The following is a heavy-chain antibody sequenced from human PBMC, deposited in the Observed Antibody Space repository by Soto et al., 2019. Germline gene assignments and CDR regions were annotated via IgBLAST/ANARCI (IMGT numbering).Heavy chain of an antibody. CDR3: ARVRREYRTTPFPHYYYYYGMDV. V-gene: IGHV1-18*01. CDR2: ISAYNGNT. Sequence: QVQLVQSGAEVKKPGASVKVSCKASGYTFTSYGISWVRQAPGQGLEWMGWISAYNGNTNYAQKLQGRVTMTTDTSTSTAYMELRSLRSDDTAVYYCARVRREYRTTPFPHYYYYYGMDVWGQGTTVTVSS. J-gene: IGHJ6*02. D-gene: IGHD6-6*01. CDR1: GYTFTSYG.